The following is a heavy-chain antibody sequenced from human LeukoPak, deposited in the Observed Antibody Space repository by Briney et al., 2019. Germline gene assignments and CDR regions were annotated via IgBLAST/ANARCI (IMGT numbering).Heavy chain of an antibody. CDR2: IYHSGST. D-gene: IGHD3-3*01. V-gene: IGHV4-38-2*01. Sequence: PSETLSLTCAVSGYSISSGYYWGWIRQPPGKGLEWIGSIYHSGSTYYNPSLKSRVTISVDTSKNQFSLKLSSVTAADTAVYYCARVVGVANKHFDYWGQGTLVTVSS. CDR1: GYSISSGYY. CDR3: ARVVGVANKHFDY. J-gene: IGHJ4*02.